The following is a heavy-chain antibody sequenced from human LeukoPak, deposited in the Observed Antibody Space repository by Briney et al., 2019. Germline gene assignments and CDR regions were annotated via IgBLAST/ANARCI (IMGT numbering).Heavy chain of an antibody. Sequence: GGSLRLSCTVSGFTVSSNSMSWVRQAPGKGLEWVSFIYSDNTHYSDSVKGRFTISRDNAKNSLYLQMNSLRAEDTAVYYCAELGIAMIGGVWGKGTTVTISS. J-gene: IGHJ6*04. D-gene: IGHD3-10*02. V-gene: IGHV3-53*01. CDR1: GFTVSSNS. CDR2: IYSDNT. CDR3: AELGIAMIGGV.